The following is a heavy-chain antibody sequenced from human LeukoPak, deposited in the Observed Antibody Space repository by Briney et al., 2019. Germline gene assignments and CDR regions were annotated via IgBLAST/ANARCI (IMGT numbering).Heavy chain of an antibody. D-gene: IGHD5-12*01. CDR3: AREDFSGYDEFRPWSD. CDR2: ISGSGGSI. CDR1: GFTFSSYA. V-gene: IGHV3-23*01. Sequence: GGSLRLSCAASGFTFSSYAMSWVRQAPGKGLEWVSAISGSGGSIYYADSVKGRFTISRDNAKNSLYLQMNSLRAEDTAVYYCAREDFSGYDEFRPWSDWGQGTLVTVST. J-gene: IGHJ4*02.